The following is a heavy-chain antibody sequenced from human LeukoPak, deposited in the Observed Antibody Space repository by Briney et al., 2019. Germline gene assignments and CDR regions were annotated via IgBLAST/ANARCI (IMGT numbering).Heavy chain of an antibody. CDR1: GDSISSGGYY. CDR2: IYHSGST. D-gene: IGHD3-22*01. CDR3: ARDGSGYYLFDY. Sequence: SETLSLTCTVSGDSISSGGYYWSWIRQRPGEGLEWIGHIYHSGSTYYNPSLKSRVTISVDTSKNQFSLKLSSVTAADTAVYYCARDGSGYYLFDYWGQGTLVTVSS. V-gene: IGHV4-31*03. J-gene: IGHJ4*02.